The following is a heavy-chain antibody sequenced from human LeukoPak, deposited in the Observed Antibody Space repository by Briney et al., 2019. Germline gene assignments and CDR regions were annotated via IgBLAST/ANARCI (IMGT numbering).Heavy chain of an antibody. Sequence: GGSLRLSCAASGVTFSSDGMHWVRQAPGKGLEWVAVISYDGSNKYYADSVKGRFTISRDNSKNTLYLQMSSLRAEDTAVYYCVRQLAVPGPGYFDLWGRGTLVTVSS. J-gene: IGHJ2*01. CDR2: ISYDGSNK. D-gene: IGHD6-19*01. CDR1: GVTFSSDG. CDR3: VRQLAVPGPGYFDL. V-gene: IGHV3-30*03.